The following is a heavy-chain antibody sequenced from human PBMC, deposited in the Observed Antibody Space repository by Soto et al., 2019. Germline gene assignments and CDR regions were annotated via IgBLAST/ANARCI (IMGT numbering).Heavy chain of an antibody. CDR1: GFTFSSYS. CDR2: ISSSSSTI. J-gene: IGHJ5*02. Sequence: PGGSLRLSCAASGFTFSSYSMNWVRQAPGKGLEWVSYISSSSSTIYYADSVKGRFTISRDNAKNSLYLQMNSLRAEDTAVYYCAREIWKWYSTTASPENWFDPWGQGTLVTVSS. D-gene: IGHD6-13*01. V-gene: IGHV3-48*01. CDR3: AREIWKWYSTTASPENWFDP.